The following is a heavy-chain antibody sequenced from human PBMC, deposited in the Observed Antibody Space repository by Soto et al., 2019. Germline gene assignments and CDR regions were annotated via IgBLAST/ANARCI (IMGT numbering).Heavy chain of an antibody. Sequence: QVPLVQSGAEVKKPGASVKVSCKASGYTFTNYGINWVRQTPGQGLVWLGWFSAYNGERRYAQRVQAKVIMPTDTSKTDSYKQLRSLRSDDTAVYYCSGGAIIPALGDSWGQGTLVTVSS. V-gene: IGHV1-18*01. CDR1: GYTFTNYG. D-gene: IGHD3-3*01. CDR3: SGGAIIPALGDS. CDR2: FSAYNGER. J-gene: IGHJ5*01.